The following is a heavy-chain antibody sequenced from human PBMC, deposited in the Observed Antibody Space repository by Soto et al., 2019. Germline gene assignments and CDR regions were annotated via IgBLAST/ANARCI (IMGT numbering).Heavy chain of an antibody. CDR2: IIPIFGST. CDR3: ARDGDLRSDFWSGPLGGGWFDT. J-gene: IGHJ5*02. CDR1: GGTFSNSA. D-gene: IGHD3-3*01. Sequence: QVQLVQSGAEVRKPGSSVKVSCKASGGTFSNSAITWVRQAPGQGLEWVGGIIPIFGSTNYAQKFQGRVTITADESTRTSYMELSSLHSEDTAVYYCARDGDLRSDFWSGPLGGGWFDTWGQGTLVTVSS. V-gene: IGHV1-69*12.